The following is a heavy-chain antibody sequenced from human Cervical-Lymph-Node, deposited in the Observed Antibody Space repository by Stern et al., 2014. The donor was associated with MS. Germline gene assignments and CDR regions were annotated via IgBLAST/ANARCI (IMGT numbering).Heavy chain of an antibody. CDR3: ARGYPFFDN. D-gene: IGHD2-15*01. J-gene: IGHJ4*02. CDR2: INPNTGVT. Sequence: QLVQSGAEVKKPGASVKVSCTASGYTFTGFFLHWVRQAPGQGLEWVGGINPNTGVTKSAQKVEGWVTLTRDTSINTVYMELNRLKSADTAVFYCARGYPFFDNWGQGTLVTVSS. CDR1: GYTFTGFF. V-gene: IGHV1-2*04.